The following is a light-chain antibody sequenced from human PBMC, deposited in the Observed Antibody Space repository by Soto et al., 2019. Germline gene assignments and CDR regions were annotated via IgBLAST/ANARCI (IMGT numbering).Light chain of an antibody. Sequence: IVLTQSPVTLSLSPGEGATLSCRASQSVTGTNLAWYQQRAGQAPRLLIYDAVRRATGIPDRFSGSGSGTDFTLTISRLEPEDFAVYYCHQYGSSLGTFGQGPKVEI. V-gene: IGKV3-20*01. CDR2: DAV. CDR1: QSVTGTN. CDR3: HQYGSSLGT. J-gene: IGKJ2*01.